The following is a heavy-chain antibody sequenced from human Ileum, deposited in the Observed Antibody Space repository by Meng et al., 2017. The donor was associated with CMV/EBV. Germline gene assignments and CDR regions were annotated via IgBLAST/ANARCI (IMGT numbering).Heavy chain of an antibody. D-gene: IGHD5-18*01. CDR2: ISSSSAHI. V-gene: IGHV3-21*01. J-gene: IGHJ4*02. CDR1: GFILSTYT. CDR3: ARTRGYSYVFDY. Sequence: GESPMTSCAASGFILSTYTIHWVRQAPGKGLEWVSSISSSSAHIYYADSLEGRLTISRDNAKHSLYLQMNCLRAEDTAVYYCARTRGYSYVFDYWGQGTLVTVSS.